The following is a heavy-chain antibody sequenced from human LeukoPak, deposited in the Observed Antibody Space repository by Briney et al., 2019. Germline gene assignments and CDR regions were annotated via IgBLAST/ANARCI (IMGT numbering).Heavy chain of an antibody. CDR2: INHSGST. D-gene: IGHD7-27*01. J-gene: IGHJ5*02. CDR1: GGSFSGYY. Sequence: SETLSLTCAVYGGSFSGYYWSWIRQPPGKGLEWIGEINHSGSTNYNPSLKSRVTISVDTSKNQFSLKLSSMTAADTAVYYCARAGFLGTNHWGQGTLVTVSS. V-gene: IGHV4-34*01. CDR3: ARAGFLGTNH.